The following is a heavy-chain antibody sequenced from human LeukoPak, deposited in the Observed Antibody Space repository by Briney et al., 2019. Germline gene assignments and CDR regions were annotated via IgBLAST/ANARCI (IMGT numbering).Heavy chain of an antibody. CDR3: ARTISSSSVLVY. V-gene: IGHV4-61*02. CDR1: GGSISSGGYY. D-gene: IGHD6-6*01. J-gene: IGHJ4*02. CDR2: IYTSGST. Sequence: PSQTLSLTCTVSGGSISSGGYYWSWIRQPAGKGLEWIGRIYTSGSTNYNPSLKSRVTISIDTSKNQFSLKLSSVTAADTAVYYCARTISSSSVLVYWGQGTLVTVSS.